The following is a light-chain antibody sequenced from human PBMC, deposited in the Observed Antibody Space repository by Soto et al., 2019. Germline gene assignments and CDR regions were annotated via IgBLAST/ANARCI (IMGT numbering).Light chain of an antibody. V-gene: IGLV2-18*02. CDR1: SSDIGSYDR. CDR2: EVT. CDR3: TSFTTSKTYI. Sequence: QSVLTQPPSVSGSPGQSVTISCTGTSSDIGSYDRVSWYQQPPGTAPRLMIYEVTNRPPGVPDRFSGSKSGNTASLTISGLQPEDETDYYCTSFTTSKTYIFGNGTKVTVL. J-gene: IGLJ1*01.